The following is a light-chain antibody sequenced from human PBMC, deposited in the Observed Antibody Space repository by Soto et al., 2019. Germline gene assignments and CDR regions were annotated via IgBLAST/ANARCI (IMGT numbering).Light chain of an antibody. V-gene: IGKV3-15*01. CDR3: QQYNNWPPTYT. CDR2: GAS. Sequence: EVVMTQSPGTMSVSPGESVTLSCRASRSISKNLAWFQQRPGQAPRLLIYGASARDTSIPARFSGSGSGTEFTLTISSLQPEDVAVYYCQQYNNWPPTYTFGQGTKVDIK. J-gene: IGKJ2*01. CDR1: RSISKN.